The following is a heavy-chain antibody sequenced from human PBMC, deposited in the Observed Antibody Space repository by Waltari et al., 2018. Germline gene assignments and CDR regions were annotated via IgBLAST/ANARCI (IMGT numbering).Heavy chain of an antibody. CDR3: ARRSKWGDGLDS. V-gene: IGHV4-38-2*01. J-gene: IGHJ4*03. D-gene: IGHD3-16*01. Sequence: QVQLQESGPGLVKPSETLSLTCAVSGGSISSVYDWSWIRQPPGKGLEWIGFIYGYSENTDYNPSLKNRVTISKDTSKNQFSLKLRSVIAADTAVYYCARRSKWGDGLDSWGQGVVVTVSS. CDR2: IYGYSENT. CDR1: GGSISSVYD.